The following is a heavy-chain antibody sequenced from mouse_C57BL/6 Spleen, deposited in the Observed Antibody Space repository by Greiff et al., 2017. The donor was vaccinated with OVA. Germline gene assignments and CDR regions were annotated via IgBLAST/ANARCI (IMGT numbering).Heavy chain of an antibody. D-gene: IGHD2-4*01. V-gene: IGHV1-50*01. CDR2: IDPSDSYT. Sequence: QVQLKQPGAELVKPGASVKLSCKASGYTFTSYWMQWVKQRPGQGLEWIGEIDPSDSYTNYNQKFKGKATLTVDTSSSTAYMQLSSLTSEDSAVYYCARPYDYDGAYWGQGTLVTVSA. CDR1: GYTFTSYW. CDR3: ARPYDYDGAY. J-gene: IGHJ3*01.